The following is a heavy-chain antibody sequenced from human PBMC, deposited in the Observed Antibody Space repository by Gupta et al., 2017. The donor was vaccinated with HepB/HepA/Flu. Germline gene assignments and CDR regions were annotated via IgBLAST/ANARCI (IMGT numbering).Heavy chain of an antibody. CDR2: ISWNSGNI. CDR1: GFTFDDYG. V-gene: IGHV3-9*01. CDR3: AKGYSGSYLTDY. D-gene: IGHD1-26*01. Sequence: EVRLVEFGGGLVQPGRSLRLSCAASGFTFDDYGMHWVRQPPGKGLEWVSGISWNSGNIGYADSVKGRFTISRDNAKNSLYLQMNSLRAEDTALYYCAKGYSGSYLTDYWGQGTLVTVSS. J-gene: IGHJ4*02.